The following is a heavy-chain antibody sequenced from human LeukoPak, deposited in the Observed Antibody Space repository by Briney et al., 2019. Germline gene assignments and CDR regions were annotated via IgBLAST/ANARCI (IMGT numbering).Heavy chain of an antibody. J-gene: IGHJ4*02. V-gene: IGHV3-33*06. D-gene: IGHD3-9*01. CDR1: GFSLSEYG. CDR3: AKTVVSAGWNYFDY. Sequence: GGSLRLSCAASGFSLSEYGMHWVRQAPGKGLEWVAVIWYDDYGSNEYYVQSVKGRFTISRDNSRNTVSLQMNSLRVEDTAVYYCAKTVVSAGWNYFDYWGQGTLVTVSS. CDR2: IWYDDYGSNE.